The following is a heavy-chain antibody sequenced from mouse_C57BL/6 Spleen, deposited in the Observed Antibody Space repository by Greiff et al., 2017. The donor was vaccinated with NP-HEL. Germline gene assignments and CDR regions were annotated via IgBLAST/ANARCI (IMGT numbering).Heavy chain of an antibody. Sequence: VQLQQPGAELVKPGASVKLSCKASGYTFTSYWMHWVKQRPGQGLEWIGMIHPNSGSTNYNEKFKSKATLTVDKSSSTAYMQLSSLTSEDSAVYYWAREGVYEDYDEEGYAMDYWGQGTTVTVSS. J-gene: IGHJ4*01. D-gene: IGHD2-4*01. V-gene: IGHV1-64*01. CDR1: GYTFTSYW. CDR3: AREGVYEDYDEEGYAMDY. CDR2: IHPNSGST.